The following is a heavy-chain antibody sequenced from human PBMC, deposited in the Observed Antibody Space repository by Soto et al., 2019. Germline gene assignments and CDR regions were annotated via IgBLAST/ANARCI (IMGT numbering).Heavy chain of an antibody. Sequence: SETLSLTCAVYGGSFSGYYWSWIRQPPGKGLEWIGEINHSGSTNYNPSLKSRVTISGDTSKNQFSLKLSSVTAADTAVYYCARGAQAEDDAFDIWGQGTMVTVSS. CDR3: ARGAQAEDDAFDI. J-gene: IGHJ3*02. V-gene: IGHV4-34*01. CDR2: INHSGST. CDR1: GGSFSGYY. D-gene: IGHD2-15*01.